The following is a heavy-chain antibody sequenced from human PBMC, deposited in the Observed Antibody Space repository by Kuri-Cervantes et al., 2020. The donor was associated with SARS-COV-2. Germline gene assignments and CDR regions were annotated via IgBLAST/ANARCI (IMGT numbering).Heavy chain of an antibody. Sequence: GESLKISCAASGFTFSSYAMHWVRQAPGKGLEWVAFIRYDGSNKYYADSVKGRFTISRDNAKNSLYLQMNNLRAEDTAVYYCARGISYSGYDLDYWGQGTLVTVSS. V-gene: IGHV3-30*02. CDR3: ARGISYSGYDLDY. CDR2: IRYDGSNK. J-gene: IGHJ4*02. CDR1: GFTFSSYA. D-gene: IGHD5-12*01.